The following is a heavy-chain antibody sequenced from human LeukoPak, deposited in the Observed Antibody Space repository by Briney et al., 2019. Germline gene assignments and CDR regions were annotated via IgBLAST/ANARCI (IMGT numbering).Heavy chain of an antibody. V-gene: IGHV1-2*02. D-gene: IGHD2-2*01. J-gene: IGHJ4*02. CDR1: GYTFTGYY. CDR2: INPNSGGT. CDR3: ARVGLWEYQLDY. Sequence: ASVKVSCKASGYTFTGYYMHWVRQAPGQGLEWMGWINPNSGGTNYAQKFQGRVTMTRDTSISTAYMELSRLRSDDTAVYYWARVGLWEYQLDYWGQGTLVTVSS.